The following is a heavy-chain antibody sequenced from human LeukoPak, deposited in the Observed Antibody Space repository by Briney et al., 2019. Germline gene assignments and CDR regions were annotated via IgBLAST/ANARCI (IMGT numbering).Heavy chain of an antibody. CDR3: PRQSYASGWNPFAY. D-gene: IGHD6-19*01. CDR1: GFTFSSFA. V-gene: IGHV3-23*01. Sequence: GGSLRLSCAASGFTFSSFAMSWVRQAPGKGLEWVSTISGGGITTYYADSAKGRSTISRDNSKNTLYLQMNSLTAEDTAVYYCPRQSYASGWNPFAYGGQGILVTVS. J-gene: IGHJ4*02. CDR2: ISGGGITT.